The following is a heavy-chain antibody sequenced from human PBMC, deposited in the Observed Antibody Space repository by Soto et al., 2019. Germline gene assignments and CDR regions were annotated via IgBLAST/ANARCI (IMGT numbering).Heavy chain of an antibody. CDR2: FDPEDGET. CDR1: GYTLTVLS. D-gene: IGHD3-10*01. Sequence: GSGKVSCKVSGYTLTVLSMHWVRQAPGKGLEWMGGFDPEDGETIYAQKFQGRVTMTEDTSTDTAYMELSSLRSEDTAVYYCATALTMVRGVIFPFDYWGQGTLVTVSS. J-gene: IGHJ4*02. CDR3: ATALTMVRGVIFPFDY. V-gene: IGHV1-24*01.